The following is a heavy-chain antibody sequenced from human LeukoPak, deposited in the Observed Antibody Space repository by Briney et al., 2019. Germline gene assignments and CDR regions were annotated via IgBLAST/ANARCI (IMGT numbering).Heavy chain of an antibody. V-gene: IGHV3-21*01. J-gene: IGHJ4*02. CDR1: GFTFSSYS. Sequence: GGSLRLSCAASGFTFSSYSMNWVRQAPGKGLEWVSSISSSSYIYYADSVKGRFTISRDNAKNSLYLQMNSLRAEGTAVYYCARDTYCGGDCYSNYFDYWGQGTLVTVSS. D-gene: IGHD2-21*02. CDR3: ARDTYCGGDCYSNYFDY. CDR2: ISSSSYI.